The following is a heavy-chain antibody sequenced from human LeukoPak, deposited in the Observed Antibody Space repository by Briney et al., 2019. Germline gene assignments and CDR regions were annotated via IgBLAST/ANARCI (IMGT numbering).Heavy chain of an antibody. CDR2: ISAYNGNT. D-gene: IGHD3-10*01. CDR3: ARMVRGVIPRNWFDP. CDR1: GYTFTSYG. J-gene: IGHJ5*02. V-gene: IGHV1-18*01. Sequence: RWASVKVSCKASGYTFTSYGISWVRQAPGQGLEWMGWISAYNGNTNYAQKLQGRVTMTTDTSTSTAYMELRSLRSDDTAVYYCARMVRGVIPRNWFDPWGQGTLVTVSS.